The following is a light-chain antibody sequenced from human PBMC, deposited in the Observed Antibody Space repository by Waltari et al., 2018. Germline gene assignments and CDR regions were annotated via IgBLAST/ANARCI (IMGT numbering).Light chain of an antibody. CDR3: FSYAGSNNLV. Sequence: QSALTQPPSASGSPGQSVTISCTGTSSDVGAYNYVPWYQQHPDKAPQLMIFEVSQRPSGVPDRVSGSKSGNTASLTVSGLQAEDEADYYCFSYAGSNNLVFGGGTKLTVL. CDR1: SSDVGAYNY. CDR2: EVS. V-gene: IGLV2-8*01. J-gene: IGLJ2*01.